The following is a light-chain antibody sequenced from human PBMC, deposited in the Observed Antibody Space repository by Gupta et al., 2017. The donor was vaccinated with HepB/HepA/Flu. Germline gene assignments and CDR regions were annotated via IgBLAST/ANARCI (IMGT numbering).Light chain of an antibody. Sequence: SYVLTQPPSVSVAPGKPARITCGGNNIGSKSVHWYQQKPGQAPVLVIYYDSDRPSGIPERFSGSNSGNTATLTISRVEAGDEADYYCQVWDSSSDHPGDVFGTGTKVTVL. CDR2: YDS. J-gene: IGLJ1*01. V-gene: IGLV3-21*04. CDR3: QVWDSSSDHPGDV. CDR1: NIGSKS.